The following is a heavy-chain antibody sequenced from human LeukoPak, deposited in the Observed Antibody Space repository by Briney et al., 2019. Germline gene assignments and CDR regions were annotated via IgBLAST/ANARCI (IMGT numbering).Heavy chain of an antibody. CDR3: ARQVSDYYYYYIDV. J-gene: IGHJ6*03. CDR1: GGSISSSHYY. CDR2: IYYSGTT. D-gene: IGHD3-10*01. Sequence: SETLSLTCAVSGGSISSSHYYWGWIRQPPGKGLEWIGTIYYSGTTYYNPSLESRVTISEDMSKNQFSLTLRSVTAADTAVYFCARQVSDYYYYYIDVWGKGTTVTVSS. V-gene: IGHV4-39*01.